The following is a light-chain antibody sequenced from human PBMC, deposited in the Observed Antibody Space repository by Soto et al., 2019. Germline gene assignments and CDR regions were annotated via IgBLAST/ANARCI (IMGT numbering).Light chain of an antibody. CDR2: EVS. J-gene: IGLJ1*01. CDR1: RSDVGGYNY. Sequence: QSVLTQPASVSGSPGQSVTITCTGTRSDVGGYNYVSWFQQHPGKAPKLMIYEVSNRPSGVSNRFSGSRSGNTASLTISGLQSEDEAEYYCNSYTNNNTFVFGTGTKLTVL. V-gene: IGLV2-14*01. CDR3: NSYTNNNTFV.